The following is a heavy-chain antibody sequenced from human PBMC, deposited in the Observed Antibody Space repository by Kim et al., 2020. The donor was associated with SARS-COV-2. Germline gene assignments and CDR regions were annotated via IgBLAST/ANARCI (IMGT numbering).Heavy chain of an antibody. Sequence: GGSLRLSCAASGFTFSSYEMNWVRQAPGKGLEWVSYISSSGSTIYYADSVKGRFTISRDNAKNSLYLQMNSLRAEDTAVYYCARTRIAAAGTEEFDYWGQGTLVTVSS. J-gene: IGHJ4*01. CDR2: ISSSGSTI. CDR1: GFTFSSYE. CDR3: ARTRIAAAGTEEFDY. D-gene: IGHD6-13*01. V-gene: IGHV3-48*03.